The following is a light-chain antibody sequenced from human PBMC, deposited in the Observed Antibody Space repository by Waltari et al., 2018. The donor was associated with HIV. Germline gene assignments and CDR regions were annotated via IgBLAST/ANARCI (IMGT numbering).Light chain of an antibody. J-gene: IGLJ1*01. Sequence: HSALTQPPSASGSPGQSVTISCTGTSSDVGGYTYVPCYQQHPVKAPKLMIYEVSKRPSGVPDRFSGFKSGNTASLTVSGLQAEDEADYYCSSYAGSNNYVFGTGTKVTVL. CDR2: EVS. V-gene: IGLV2-8*01. CDR3: SSYAGSNNYV. CDR1: SSDVGGYTY.